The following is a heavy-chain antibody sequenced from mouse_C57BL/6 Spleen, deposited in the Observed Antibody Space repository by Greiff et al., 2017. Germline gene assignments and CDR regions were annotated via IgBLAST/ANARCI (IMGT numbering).Heavy chain of an antibody. D-gene: IGHD2-5*01. CDR2: IYPGDGDT. Sequence: VKLMESGAELVKPGASVKISCKASGYAFSSYWMNWVKQRPGKGLEWIGQIYPGDGDTNYNGKFKGKATLTADKSSSTAYMQLSSLTSEDSAVYFCAKGDYSNYSTFAYWGQGTLVTVSA. V-gene: IGHV1-80*01. J-gene: IGHJ3*01. CDR3: AKGDYSNYSTFAY. CDR1: GYAFSSYW.